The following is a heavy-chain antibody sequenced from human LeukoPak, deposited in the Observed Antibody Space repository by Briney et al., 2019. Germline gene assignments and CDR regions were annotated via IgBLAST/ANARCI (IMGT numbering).Heavy chain of an antibody. D-gene: IGHD1-1*01. CDR1: GFTFSNYW. J-gene: IGHJ4*02. V-gene: IGHV3-7*01. CDR3: ARLATGPDY. CDR2: IEHDGSEK. Sequence: PGGSLRLSCVASGFTFSNYWMTWVRQAPGKGLEWVANIEHDGSEKYYVDSVKGRFTISRDNAKNSLYLQMDSLRAEDTAVYYCARLATGPDYWGQGTLVTISS.